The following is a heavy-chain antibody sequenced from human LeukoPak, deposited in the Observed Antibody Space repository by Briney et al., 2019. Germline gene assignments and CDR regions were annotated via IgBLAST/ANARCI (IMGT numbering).Heavy chain of an antibody. Sequence: ASVKVSCKASGGTFSSYAISWVRQAPGQGLEWMGGIIPIFGTANYAQKFQGRVTITADESTSTACMELSSLRSEDTAVYYCARVPPVQLDRSGGAFDIWGQGTMVTVSS. D-gene: IGHD1-1*01. CDR1: GGTFSSYA. J-gene: IGHJ3*02. CDR3: ARVPPVQLDRSGGAFDI. CDR2: IIPIFGTA. V-gene: IGHV1-69*13.